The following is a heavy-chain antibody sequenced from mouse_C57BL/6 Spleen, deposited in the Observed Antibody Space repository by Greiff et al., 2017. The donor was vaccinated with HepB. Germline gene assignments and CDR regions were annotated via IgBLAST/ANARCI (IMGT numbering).Heavy chain of an antibody. J-gene: IGHJ3*01. Sequence: QVQLQQPGAELVRPGSSVKLSCKASGYTFTSYWMHWVKQRPIQGLEWIGNIDPSDSETHYNQKFKDKATLTVDKSSSTAYMQLSSLTSEDSAVYYCARGDSNYVGFAYWGQGTLVTVSA. CDR3: ARGDSNYVGFAY. V-gene: IGHV1-52*01. CDR1: GYTFTSYW. CDR2: IDPSDSET. D-gene: IGHD2-5*01.